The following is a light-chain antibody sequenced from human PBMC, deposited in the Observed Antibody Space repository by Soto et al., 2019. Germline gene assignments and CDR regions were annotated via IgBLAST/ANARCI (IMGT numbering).Light chain of an antibody. V-gene: IGKV3-15*01. CDR3: QQYNNWPPTWT. CDR2: GVS. J-gene: IGKJ1*01. CDR1: QSVGSD. Sequence: EIVMTQSPATLSVSPGERATLSCRASQSVGSDLAWYQQKPGQTPRLLIYGVSTRATGFPARFSGSGSGTEFTLTISSLQSEDFAVYYCQQYNNWPPTWTFGQGTKVDIK.